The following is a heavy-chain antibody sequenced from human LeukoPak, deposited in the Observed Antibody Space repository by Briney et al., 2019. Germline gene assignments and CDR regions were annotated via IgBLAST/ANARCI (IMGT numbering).Heavy chain of an antibody. CDR1: GCSISNSNYY. CDR3: ARHTPYSSSWYHENQLDLDGNLEHENQTQDDY. D-gene: IGHD6-13*01. J-gene: IGHJ4*02. Sequence: SETLSLTCTVSGCSISNSNYYWGWIRQPPGKGLEWIGSIYCSGSTYYSPSLQSRVTISVDTSKNQFSLKLSSVTAADTAVYYCARHTPYSSSWYHENQLDLDGNLEHENQTQDDYWGQGNLVTVSS. V-gene: IGHV4-39*01. CDR2: IYCSGST.